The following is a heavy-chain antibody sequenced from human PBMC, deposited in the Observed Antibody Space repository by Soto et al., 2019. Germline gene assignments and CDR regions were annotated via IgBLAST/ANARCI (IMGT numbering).Heavy chain of an antibody. CDR1: GFTFSSYG. Sequence: VQLLESGGGLVQPGGSLRLSCAASGFTFSSYGMHWVRQAPGKGLEWVAVISYDGSNKYYADSVKGRFTISRDNSKNTLYLQMNSLRAEDTAVYYCAKDLRLMVRGVSWFDPWGQGTLVTVSS. J-gene: IGHJ5*02. D-gene: IGHD3-10*01. CDR3: AKDLRLMVRGVSWFDP. CDR2: ISYDGSNK. V-gene: IGHV3-30*18.